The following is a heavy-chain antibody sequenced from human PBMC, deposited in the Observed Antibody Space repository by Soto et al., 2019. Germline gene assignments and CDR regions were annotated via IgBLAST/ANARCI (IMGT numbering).Heavy chain of an antibody. CDR3: AKDRRAGGKYGFYSDF. CDR2: SSATGAGT. J-gene: IGHJ4*02. V-gene: IGHV3-23*01. D-gene: IGHD2-21*01. Sequence: EVQLLDSGGGLVQPGGSLRLSCAASGFTFSSYGMTWFLQAPGQGLEWVSFSSATGAGTYYADSVKGRFTISRDNSKNTLYLQMTSLRADDTAVYSCAKDRRAGGKYGFYSDFWGQGALVIVSS. CDR1: GFTFSSYG.